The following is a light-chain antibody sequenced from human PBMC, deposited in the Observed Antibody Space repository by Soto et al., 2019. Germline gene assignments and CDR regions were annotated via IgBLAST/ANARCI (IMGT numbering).Light chain of an antibody. CDR3: QQLNNYPDT. Sequence: DIQLTQSPSFLSASVGDRVTITCRASQGISSSLGWYQQKPGKAPTLLIYAASTLHSGVPSRFSGSGSGTEFTLTISSPQPEDVATYYCQQLNNYPDTFDQGTKLEIK. CDR2: AAS. CDR1: QGISSS. V-gene: IGKV1-9*01. J-gene: IGKJ2*01.